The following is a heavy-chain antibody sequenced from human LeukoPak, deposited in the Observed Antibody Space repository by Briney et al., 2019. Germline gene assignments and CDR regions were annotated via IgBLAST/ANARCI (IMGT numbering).Heavy chain of an antibody. CDR3: ARYDSGFYDY. Sequence: ASVKVSCKASGYTFTSYGISWVRQAPGQGLEWMGWINPNSGGTNYAQKFQGRVTMTRDTSISTAYMELSRLRSDDTAVYYCARYDSGFYDYWGQGTLVTVSS. CDR2: INPNSGGT. CDR1: GYTFTSYG. J-gene: IGHJ4*02. V-gene: IGHV1-2*02. D-gene: IGHD3-10*01.